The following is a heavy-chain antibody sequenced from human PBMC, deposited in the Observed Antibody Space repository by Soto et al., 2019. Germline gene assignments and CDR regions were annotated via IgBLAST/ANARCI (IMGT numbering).Heavy chain of an antibody. CDR1: GFTFSSYA. CDR3: ANENVGNFGVVIPSGTDV. CDR2: ISVSGGST. Sequence: WGSQRLSCAASGFTFSSYAMSWVRQAPGKGLEWVSAISVSGGSTYYADSVKGRFTISRDNSKNTLYLQMNSLRAEDTAVYYCANENVGNFGVVIPSGTDVWGQGNTVIVS. V-gene: IGHV3-23*01. D-gene: IGHD3-3*01. J-gene: IGHJ6*02.